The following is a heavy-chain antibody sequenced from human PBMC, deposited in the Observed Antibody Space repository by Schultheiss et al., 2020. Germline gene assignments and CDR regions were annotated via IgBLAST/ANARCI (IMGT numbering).Heavy chain of an antibody. CDR1: GGSISSGGYS. CDR3: ARGGSSGGSCLFDY. D-gene: IGHD2-15*01. CDR2: IYYSGST. V-gene: IGHV4-30-4*07. Sequence: SETLSLTCAVSGGSISSGGYSWSWIRQPPGKGLEWIGYIYYSGSTYYNPSLKSRVTISVDTSKNQFSLKLSSVTAADTAVYYCARGGSSGGSCLFDYWGQGTLVTVSS. J-gene: IGHJ4*02.